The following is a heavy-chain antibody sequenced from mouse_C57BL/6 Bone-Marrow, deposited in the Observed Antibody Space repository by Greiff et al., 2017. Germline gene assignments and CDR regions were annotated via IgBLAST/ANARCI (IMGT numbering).Heavy chain of an antibody. Sequence: EVMLVESGGGLVKPGGSLKLSCAASGFTFSSYAMSWVRQTPEKRLEWVATISDGGSYTYYPDNVKGRFTISRDNAKNNLYLQMSHLKSEDTAMYYCARDLDYYGSPWYFDVWGTGTTVTVSS. CDR2: ISDGGSYT. D-gene: IGHD1-1*01. J-gene: IGHJ1*03. CDR3: ARDLDYYGSPWYFDV. V-gene: IGHV5-4*01. CDR1: GFTFSSYA.